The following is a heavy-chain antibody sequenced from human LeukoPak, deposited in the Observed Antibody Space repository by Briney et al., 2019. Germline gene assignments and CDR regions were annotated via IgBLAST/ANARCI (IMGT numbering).Heavy chain of an antibody. D-gene: IGHD3-3*01. J-gene: IGHJ4*02. CDR1: GGSISSYY. V-gene: IGHV4-59*01. Sequence: PSETLSLTCTVSGGSISSYYWSWIRQPPGKGLEWIGYIYYSGSTNYNPSLKSRVTISVDTSKNQFSLKLSSVTAADTAVYYCAGVGVVIPPQSGYFDYWGQGTLVTVSS. CDR2: IYYSGST. CDR3: AGVGVVIPPQSGYFDY.